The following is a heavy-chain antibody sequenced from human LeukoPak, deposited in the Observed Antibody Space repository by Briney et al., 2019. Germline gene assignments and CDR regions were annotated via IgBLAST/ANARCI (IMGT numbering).Heavy chain of an antibody. Sequence: PSETLSLTCAVYGGSFSGYYWSWIRQPPGKGLEWIGEINHSGNTNYIPSLKSRVTISKDTSKNQFYLKLSSVTAADTAVYYCASAVGGLLWFGEPRSFDYWGQGTLVAV. D-gene: IGHD3-10*01. V-gene: IGHV4-34*01. CDR1: GGSFSGYY. CDR3: ASAVGGLLWFGEPRSFDY. J-gene: IGHJ4*02. CDR2: INHSGNT.